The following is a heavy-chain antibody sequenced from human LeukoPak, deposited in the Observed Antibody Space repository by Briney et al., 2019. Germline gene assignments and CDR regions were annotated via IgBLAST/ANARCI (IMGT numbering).Heavy chain of an antibody. J-gene: IGHJ4*02. CDR2: IYSGGST. D-gene: IGHD1-26*01. V-gene: IGHV4-4*07. CDR3: ARENTGSYREFDY. CDR1: GGSISSYY. Sequence: PSETLSLTCAVSGGSISSYYWSWIRQPAGKGLEWIGRIYSGGSTNYNPSLKSRVTMSVDSSNNQFSLKLSSVTAADTAVFYCARENTGSYREFDYWGQGTLVTVSS.